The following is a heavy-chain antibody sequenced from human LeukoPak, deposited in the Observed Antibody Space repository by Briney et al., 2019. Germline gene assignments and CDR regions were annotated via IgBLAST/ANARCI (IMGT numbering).Heavy chain of an antibody. D-gene: IGHD5-18*01. V-gene: IGHV3-23*01. Sequence: GGSLRLSCVASGFIFNKHAMSWVRQAPGKGLEWVSGLSGSGSSTDYADSVKGRFTVSRDDSKNTLFLQMNSLRAEDTAIYYCMTAAGYNFGQYWGQGTLVTVSS. CDR1: GFIFNKHA. CDR2: LSGSGSST. CDR3: MTAAGYNFGQY. J-gene: IGHJ4*02.